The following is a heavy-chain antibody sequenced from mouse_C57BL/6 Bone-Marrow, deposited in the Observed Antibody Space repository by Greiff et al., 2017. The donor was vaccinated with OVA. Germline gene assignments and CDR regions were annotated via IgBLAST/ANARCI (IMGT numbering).Heavy chain of an antibody. J-gene: IGHJ1*03. D-gene: IGHD2-3*01. CDR2: ISNLAYSI. Sequence: DVMLVESGGGLVQPGGSLKLSCAASGFTFSDYGMAWVRQAPRTGPEWVAFISNLAYSIYYADAVTGRFNIYRENAKNTLYLEMSRLRSEDTSMYYCARLGLIYDGYLYWYFDVWGTGTTVTVSS. V-gene: IGHV5-15*01. CDR3: ARLGLIYDGYLYWYFDV. CDR1: GFTFSDYG.